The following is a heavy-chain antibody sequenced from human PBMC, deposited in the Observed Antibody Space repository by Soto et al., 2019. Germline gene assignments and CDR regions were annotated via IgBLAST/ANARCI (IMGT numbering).Heavy chain of an antibody. J-gene: IGHJ4*02. CDR2: IVPLFERT. CDR3: AGTYDTSGDYPYYFEY. CDR1: GGSISDYA. D-gene: IGHD3-22*01. V-gene: IGHV1-69*01. Sequence: QVHLVQSGTQVKKPGSSVRVSCRASGGSISDYAINWVRQAPGQGLEWVGGIVPLFERTEYAQSLQGRITITADASTRTAYMELTSLRSEDTAVYYCAGTYDTSGDYPYYFEYWGQGTLVTVSS.